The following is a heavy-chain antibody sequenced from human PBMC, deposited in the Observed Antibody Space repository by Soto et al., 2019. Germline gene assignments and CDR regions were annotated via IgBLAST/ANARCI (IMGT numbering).Heavy chain of an antibody. CDR1: GGTFSSYA. J-gene: IGHJ4*02. CDR3: ARDLNPDYYDSSGYIFDH. Sequence: QVQLVQSGAEVKKPGSSVKVSCKASGGTFSSYAISWVRQAPGQGLEWMGGIIPIFGTANYAQKFQGRVTITADESTSTAYMELSSLRSEDTAVYYCARDLNPDYYDSSGYIFDHWGQGTLVTVSS. D-gene: IGHD3-22*01. V-gene: IGHV1-69*01. CDR2: IIPIFGTA.